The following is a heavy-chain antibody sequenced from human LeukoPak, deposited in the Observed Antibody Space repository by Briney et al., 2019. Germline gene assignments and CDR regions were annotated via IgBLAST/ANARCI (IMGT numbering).Heavy chain of an antibody. CDR1: GYTFTSYG. V-gene: IGHV1-18*01. CDR2: ISAYNGNT. D-gene: IGHD3-9*01. Sequence: ASVKVSCKASGYTFTSYGISWVRQAPGQGLEWMGWISAYNGNTNYAQKLQGRVTVTTDTSTSTAYMELRSLRSDDTAVYYCARGEVLRYFDWLSRTHDAFDIWGQGTMVTVSS. CDR3: ARGEVLRYFDWLSRTHDAFDI. J-gene: IGHJ3*02.